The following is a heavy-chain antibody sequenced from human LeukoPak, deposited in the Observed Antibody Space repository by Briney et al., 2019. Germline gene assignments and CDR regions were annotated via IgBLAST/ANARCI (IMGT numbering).Heavy chain of an antibody. CDR2: FDPEDGET. J-gene: IGHJ6*03. Sequence: ASVKVSCKVSGYTLTELSMHWVRQAPGKGLEWMGGFDPEDGETIYAQKFQGRVTMTEDTSTDTAYMELSSLRSEDTAVYYCATARLDWGRPLGYYYYYMDVWGKGTTVTVSS. V-gene: IGHV1-24*01. D-gene: IGHD3/OR15-3a*01. CDR3: ATARLDWGRPLGYYYYYMDV. CDR1: GYTLTELS.